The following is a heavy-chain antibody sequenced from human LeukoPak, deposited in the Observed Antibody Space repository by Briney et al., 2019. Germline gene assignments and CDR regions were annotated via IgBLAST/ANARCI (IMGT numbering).Heavy chain of an antibody. Sequence: GSLRLSCAASGFTFSTYAMSWVRQAPGKGLEWVSAISVTGGSTYSADSVKGRFTISRDNSKNTLYLQMNSLRAEDTAAYYCAKHSRGSFRGASAFDYWGQGTVVTVPS. J-gene: IGHJ4*02. CDR3: AKHSRGSFRGASAFDY. D-gene: IGHD1-26*01. CDR2: ISVTGGST. CDR1: GFTFSTYA. V-gene: IGHV3-23*01.